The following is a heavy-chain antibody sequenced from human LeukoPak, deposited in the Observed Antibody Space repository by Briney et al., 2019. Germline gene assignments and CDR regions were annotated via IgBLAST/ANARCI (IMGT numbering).Heavy chain of an antibody. V-gene: IGHV1-69*13. CDR1: GYTFTSYG. CDR3: ARVEVWHAYNPKDRDFDY. CDR2: IIPMFGTA. D-gene: IGHD3-16*01. Sequence: SVKVSCTASGYTFTSYGISWVRQAPGQGLEWMGGIIPMFGTAKYAQKFQGRVTITADEFTSTAYMELSSLRSEDTAVYYCARVEVWHAYNPKDRDFDYWGQGTLVTVSS. J-gene: IGHJ4*02.